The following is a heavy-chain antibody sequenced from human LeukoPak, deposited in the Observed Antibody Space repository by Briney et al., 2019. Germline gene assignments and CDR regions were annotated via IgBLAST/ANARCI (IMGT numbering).Heavy chain of an antibody. D-gene: IGHD1-7*01. V-gene: IGHV1-18*01. CDR1: GYTFTSYG. CDR2: ISAYNGNT. Sequence: ASVKVSCKASGYTFTSYGISWVRLAPGQGLEWMGWISAYNGNTNYAQKLQGRVTMTTDTSTSTAYMELRSLRSDDTAVYYCARDPWNYGEDWFDPWGQGTLVTVSS. CDR3: ARDPWNYGEDWFDP. J-gene: IGHJ5*02.